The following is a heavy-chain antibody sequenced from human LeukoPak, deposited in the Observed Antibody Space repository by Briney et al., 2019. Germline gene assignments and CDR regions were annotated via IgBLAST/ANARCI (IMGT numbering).Heavy chain of an antibody. D-gene: IGHD3-10*01. CDR3: AHTLYYYGSGSGNYFDY. Sequence: SGPTLVKPTQILTLTCTFSGFSLSTSGVGVGWIRQPPGKALEWLALIYWDDDKRYSPSLKSRLTITKDTSKNQVVLTMTNMDPVDTATYYCAHTLYYYGSGSGNYFDYWGQGTLVTVSS. J-gene: IGHJ4*02. CDR1: GFSLSTSGVG. V-gene: IGHV2-5*02. CDR2: IYWDDDK.